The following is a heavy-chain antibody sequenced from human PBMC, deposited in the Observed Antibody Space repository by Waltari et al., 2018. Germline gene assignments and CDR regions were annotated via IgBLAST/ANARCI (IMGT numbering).Heavy chain of an antibody. CDR2: INHSGST. J-gene: IGHJ3*02. CDR1: GRSFSAYY. Sequence: QVQLQQWGAGLLQPSVTLSLTCAVYGRSFSAYYWRWIRQPPGKGLEWIGEINHSGSTNYNPSLKSRVTISVDTSKNQFSLKLSSVTAADTAVYYCARVRGWKAAFDIWGQGTMVTVSS. V-gene: IGHV4-34*01. D-gene: IGHD1-1*01. CDR3: ARVRGWKAAFDI.